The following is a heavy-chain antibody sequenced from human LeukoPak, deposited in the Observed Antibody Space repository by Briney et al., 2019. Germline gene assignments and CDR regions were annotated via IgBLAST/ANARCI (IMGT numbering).Heavy chain of an antibody. CDR1: EFTFSNHW. Sequence: VGSLRLSCAASEFTFSNHWIHWVRQAPGKGLVWVSRINSDGSSTSYADSVKGRFTISRDNAKNTLYLQMNSLRAEDTAVYYCARDGYCSSTSCYYFDYWGQGTLVTVSS. D-gene: IGHD2-2*01. CDR2: INSDGSST. J-gene: IGHJ4*02. CDR3: ARDGYCSSTSCYYFDY. V-gene: IGHV3-74*01.